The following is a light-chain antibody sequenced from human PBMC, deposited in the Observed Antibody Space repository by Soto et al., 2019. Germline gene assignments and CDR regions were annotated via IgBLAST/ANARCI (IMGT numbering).Light chain of an antibody. J-gene: IGKJ5*01. V-gene: IGKV3D-20*02. CDR2: GAS. CDR3: QQRSNWPSIT. Sequence: EIVLTQSPGTLSLSPGERSSLSCRAIQSVSSNFLAWFQQKPGQAPRLLIYGASSRATGIPDRFSGSGSGTDFTLTISRLEPEDFAVYYCQQRSNWPSITFGQGTRLEIK. CDR1: QSVSSNF.